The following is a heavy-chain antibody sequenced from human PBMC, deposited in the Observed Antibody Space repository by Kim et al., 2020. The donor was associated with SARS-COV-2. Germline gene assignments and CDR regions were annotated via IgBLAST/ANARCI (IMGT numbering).Heavy chain of an antibody. CDR1: GFTFSTYW. CDR2: IKQDGSEK. D-gene: IGHD6-13*01. Sequence: GGSLRLSCAASGFTFSTYWMTWVRQAPGKGLEWVANIKQDGSEKHYVDSVKGRFTISRDNAKTSLYLQMNSLRADDTAVYYCARGNSLAHWGQGTLLTVSS. CDR3: ARGNSLAH. J-gene: IGHJ4*02. V-gene: IGHV3-7*03.